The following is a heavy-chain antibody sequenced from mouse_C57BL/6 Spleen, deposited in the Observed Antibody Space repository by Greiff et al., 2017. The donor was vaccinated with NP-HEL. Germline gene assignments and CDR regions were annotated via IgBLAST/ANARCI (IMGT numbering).Heavy chain of an antibody. V-gene: IGHV1-64*01. CDR3: ASYNSSSHYCAMDY. CDR2: IHPNSGST. CDR1: GYTFTSYW. J-gene: IGHJ4*01. Sequence: QVQLQQSGAELVKPGASVKLSCKASGYTFTSYWMHWVKQRPGQGLEWIGMIHPNSGSTNYNEKFKSKATLTVDKSSSTDYMQLSSLTSEDSAVYYCASYNSSSHYCAMDYWGQGTSVTVSS. D-gene: IGHD1-1*01.